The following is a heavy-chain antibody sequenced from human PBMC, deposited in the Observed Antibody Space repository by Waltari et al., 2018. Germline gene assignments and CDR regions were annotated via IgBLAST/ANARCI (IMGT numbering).Heavy chain of an antibody. CDR2: INHSGDT. J-gene: IGHJ3*01. D-gene: IGHD1-1*01. CDR1: GGSFNDYS. CDR3: GNLAR. Sequence: QVQIHQWGAGLLRPSETLSLTCAVSGGSFNDYSCSWIRQPPGKGLEWIGQINHSGDTDYNPSLMSRVSMSVDTSKKQVSLKLTSVTAADTAMYYCGNLARWGQGTRVTVSS. V-gene: IGHV4-34*01.